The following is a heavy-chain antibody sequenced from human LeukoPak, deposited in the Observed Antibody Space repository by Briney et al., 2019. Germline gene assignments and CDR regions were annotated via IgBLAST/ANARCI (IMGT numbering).Heavy chain of an antibody. CDR3: TTLMTTVVWESDY. V-gene: IGHV3-7*03. CDR2: IKQDESEK. Sequence: GGSLRLSCTTSGFSFRNYWMGWVRQAPGKGLEWVANIKQDESEKYYVGSVKGRFSISRDNAKNSLYLQMNSLKTEDTAVYYCTTLMTTVVWESDYWGQGTLVTVSS. D-gene: IGHD4-17*01. J-gene: IGHJ4*02. CDR1: GFSFRNYW.